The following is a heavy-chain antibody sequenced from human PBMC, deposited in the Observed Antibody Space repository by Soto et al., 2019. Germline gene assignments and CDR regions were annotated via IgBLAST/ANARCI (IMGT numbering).Heavy chain of an antibody. D-gene: IGHD3-10*01. Sequence: PGGSLRLSCTASGFTFGDYAMSWFRQAPGKGLEWVGFIRSKAYGGTTEYAASVKGRFTISRDDSKSIAYLQMNSLKTEDTAVYYCTRDRNRITMVRGVIIHTNYYYYYGMDVWGQGTTVTVSS. J-gene: IGHJ6*02. CDR3: TRDRNRITMVRGVIIHTNYYYYYGMDV. CDR2: IRSKAYGGTT. V-gene: IGHV3-49*03. CDR1: GFTFGDYA.